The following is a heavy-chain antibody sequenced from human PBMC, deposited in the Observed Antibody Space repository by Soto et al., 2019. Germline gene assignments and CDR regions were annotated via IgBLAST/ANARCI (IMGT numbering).Heavy chain of an antibody. V-gene: IGHV3-11*01. CDR1: GFTFSDYY. J-gene: IGHJ6*03. D-gene: IGHD2-15*01. Sequence: QVQLVESGGGLVKPGGSLRLSCAASGFTFSDYYMSWIRQAPGQGLEWVSYISSSGSTIYYADSVKGRFTISRDNAKNSLYLQMNSLRAEDTAVYYCALDVVLAATPDYYYMDVWGKGTTVTVSS. CDR2: ISSSGSTI. CDR3: ALDVVLAATPDYYYMDV.